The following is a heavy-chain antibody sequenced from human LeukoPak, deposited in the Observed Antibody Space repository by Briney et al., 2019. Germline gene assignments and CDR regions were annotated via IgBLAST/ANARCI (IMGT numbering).Heavy chain of an antibody. CDR1: GGSFSGYY. CDR3: ARGWADYVDYFDY. V-gene: IGHV4-34*01. CDR2: INHSGST. D-gene: IGHD3-10*02. J-gene: IGHJ4*02. Sequence: PSETLSLTCAVYGGSFSGYYWSWIRQPPGKGLEWIGEINHSGSTNYNPSLKSRVTISVDTSKNQFSLKLSSVTAADTAVYYCARGWADYVDYFDYWGQGTLVTVSS.